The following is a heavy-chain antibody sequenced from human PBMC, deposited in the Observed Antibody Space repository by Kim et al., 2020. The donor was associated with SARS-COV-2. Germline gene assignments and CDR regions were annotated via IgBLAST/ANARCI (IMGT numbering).Heavy chain of an antibody. J-gene: IGHJ4*02. CDR2: IYPDDSNT. V-gene: IGHV5-51*01. Sequence: GESLKISCKASGYNFDKSWIGWVRQMSGRGLEWMGIIYPDDSNTRYSPSFQGQVTMSVDKSTATAHLQWTSLKASDTAMYYCARGDLGTWDYGGQGTLVT. D-gene: IGHD3-16*01. CDR3: ARGDLGTWDY. CDR1: GYNFDKSW.